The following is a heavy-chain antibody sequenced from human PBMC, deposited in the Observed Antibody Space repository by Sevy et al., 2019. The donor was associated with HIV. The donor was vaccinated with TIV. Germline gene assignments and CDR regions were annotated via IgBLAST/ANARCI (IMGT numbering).Heavy chain of an antibody. Sequence: ASVKVSCKASGYTFINYAISWVRQAPGQGLEWMGWISGFNGDTKNAEKFQGRFTMTTDTSTKTAYMDLRSLRSDDTAVYYCVRGTTFYDFWTGGDYWGQGTLVTVSS. V-gene: IGHV1-18*01. CDR3: VRGTTFYDFWTGGDY. D-gene: IGHD3-3*01. CDR1: GYTFINYA. CDR2: ISGFNGDT. J-gene: IGHJ4*02.